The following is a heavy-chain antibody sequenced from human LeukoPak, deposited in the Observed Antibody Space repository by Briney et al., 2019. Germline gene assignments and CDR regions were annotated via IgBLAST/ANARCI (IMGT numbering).Heavy chain of an antibody. J-gene: IGHJ6*03. Sequence: ASVKVSCKASGYTFTTYYMHWVRQAPGQGLEWMGIINPSGGSTSYPQKFQVRVTMTRDMSTSTVYMELSSLRSDDTAVYYCARAPYSSSWYGSYYYYYMDVWGKGTTVTVSS. V-gene: IGHV1-46*01. D-gene: IGHD6-13*01. CDR3: ARAPYSSSWYGSYYYYYMDV. CDR1: GYTFTTYY. CDR2: INPSGGST.